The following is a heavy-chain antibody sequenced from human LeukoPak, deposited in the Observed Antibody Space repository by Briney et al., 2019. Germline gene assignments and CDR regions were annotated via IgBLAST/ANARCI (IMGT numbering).Heavy chain of an antibody. CDR1: GFTFSRYW. V-gene: IGHV3-7*05. D-gene: IGHD2-15*01. Sequence: GGPLRLSCAASGFTFSRYWMSWVRQAPGKGLEWVTNIKRDGVGPSYVDSVEGRYTISRDNEHSALSIQQSRRGADDTALYYCARISQRTFDPCGRGTLVTVCS. J-gene: IGHJ5*02. CDR2: IKRDGVGP. CDR3: ARISQRTFDP.